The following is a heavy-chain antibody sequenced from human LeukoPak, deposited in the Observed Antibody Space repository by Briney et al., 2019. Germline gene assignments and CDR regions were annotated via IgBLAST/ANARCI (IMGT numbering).Heavy chain of an antibody. J-gene: IGHJ4*02. Sequence: GGSLRLSCAASGFTFSTSWMSWVRQSPGKGLEGVANMSPDGSVKNYVDPMKGRFTISRDNAKNSLYLEMNRLRAEDTAIYYCARDPAYGAVDYWGQGTLVTVSS. CDR2: MSPDGSVK. D-gene: IGHD4-17*01. CDR1: GFTFSTSW. V-gene: IGHV3-7*01. CDR3: ARDPAYGAVDY.